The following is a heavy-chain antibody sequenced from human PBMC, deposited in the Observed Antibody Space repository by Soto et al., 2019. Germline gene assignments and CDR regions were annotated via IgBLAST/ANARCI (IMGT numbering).Heavy chain of an antibody. J-gene: IGHJ6*02. D-gene: IGHD4-4*01. V-gene: IGHV1-2*02. CDR1: GYPFTGPY. Sequence: ASVKVSCKASGYPFTGPYIYWVRQAPGQGLEWMGWINPSSGGTEFAEKFQGRVTVTRDPSIRTVFLELNSLTSDDTGVYFCAGAFRTYSHGVHVWGQGTPATVSS. CDR3: AGAFRTYSHGVHV. CDR2: INPSSGGT.